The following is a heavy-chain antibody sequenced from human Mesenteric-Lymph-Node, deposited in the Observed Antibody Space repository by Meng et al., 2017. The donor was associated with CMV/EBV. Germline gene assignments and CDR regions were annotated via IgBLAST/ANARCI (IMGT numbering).Heavy chain of an antibody. CDR1: GYTFTSYD. Sequence: ASVKVSCKASGYTFTSYDINWVRQATGQGLEWMGWMNPNSGNTAYAQKFQGRVTITRNTSISTAYMELSSLRSEDTAVYYCARDPPPRFDDAFDNWGQGTMVTVSS. V-gene: IGHV1-8*03. J-gene: IGHJ3*02. CDR2: MNPNSGNT. CDR3: ARDPPPRFDDAFDN. D-gene: IGHD3-3*01.